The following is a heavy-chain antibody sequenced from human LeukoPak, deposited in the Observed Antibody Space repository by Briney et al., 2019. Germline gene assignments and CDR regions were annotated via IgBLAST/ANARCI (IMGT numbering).Heavy chain of an antibody. Sequence: ASVKISCKASGYTFTSYILNWVRQAPGQGLECMGWINTNTGNPTYAQGFTGRFVFPLDTSVSTAYLQISSLKAEDTALYYCARASTPKVGATIYYFDYWGQGTLVTVSP. CDR1: GYTFTSYI. CDR3: ARASTPKVGATIYYFDY. CDR2: INTNTGNP. V-gene: IGHV7-4-1*02. J-gene: IGHJ4*02. D-gene: IGHD1-26*01.